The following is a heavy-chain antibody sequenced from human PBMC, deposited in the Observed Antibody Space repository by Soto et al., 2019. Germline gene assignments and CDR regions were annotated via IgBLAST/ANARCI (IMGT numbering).Heavy chain of an antibody. V-gene: IGHV4-31*03. D-gene: IGHD6-6*01. Sequence: QVQLQESDPGLVKPSQTLSLTCTVSGGSISSGGYYWSWIRQHPGKGLEWIGYIYYSGSTYYNPSLKSRGTISVDTSKNQFSLKLSSVTAADTAVYYCARANIELAKFDYWGQGTLVTVSS. CDR2: IYYSGST. J-gene: IGHJ4*02. CDR3: ARANIELAKFDY. CDR1: GGSISSGGYY.